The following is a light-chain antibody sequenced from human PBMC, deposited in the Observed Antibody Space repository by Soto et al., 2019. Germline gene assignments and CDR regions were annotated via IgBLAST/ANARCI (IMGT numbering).Light chain of an antibody. CDR2: WAS. Sequence: DIVMTQSPDSLAVSLGERATINCKSSQSVLYSSNNKNYLAWYQQKPGQPPKLLIYWASTRESGVPDRFSGSGSGTDFTLTISRLQAEDVAVYYCQQYYSTPHPFGQGTKLEIK. CDR1: QSVLYSSNNKNY. CDR3: QQYYSTPHP. J-gene: IGKJ2*01. V-gene: IGKV4-1*01.